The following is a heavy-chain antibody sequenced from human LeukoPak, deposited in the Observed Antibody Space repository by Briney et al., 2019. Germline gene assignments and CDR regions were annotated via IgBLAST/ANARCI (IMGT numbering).Heavy chain of an antibody. J-gene: IGHJ4*02. D-gene: IGHD6-13*01. Sequence: GGSLRLSCAASGFTFSSYWMSWVRQAPGKGLEWVANIKQDGSEKYYVDSVKGRFTISRVNAKNSLYLQMNSLRAEDTAVYYCARVRRYSSSWGYYFDYWGQGTLVTVSS. CDR1: GFTFSSYW. CDR3: ARVRRYSSSWGYYFDY. CDR2: IKQDGSEK. V-gene: IGHV3-7*01.